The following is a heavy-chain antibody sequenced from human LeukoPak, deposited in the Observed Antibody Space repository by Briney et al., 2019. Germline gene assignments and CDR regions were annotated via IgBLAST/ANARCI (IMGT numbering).Heavy chain of an antibody. V-gene: IGHV4-59*08. D-gene: IGHD5-24*01. CDR2: IYYSGST. CDR3: ARHGGVEMATIWSFDI. CDR1: GGSISSYY. J-gene: IGHJ3*02. Sequence: SETLSLTCTVSGGSISSYYWSWIRQSPGKGLEWIGYIYYSGSTNYNPSLKSRVTISVDTSKNQFSLKLSSVTAADTAVYYCARHGGVEMATIWSFDIWGQGTMVTVSS.